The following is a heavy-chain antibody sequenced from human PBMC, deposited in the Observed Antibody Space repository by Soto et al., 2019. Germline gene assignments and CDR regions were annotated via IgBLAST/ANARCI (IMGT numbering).Heavy chain of an antibody. V-gene: IGHV1-2*02. CDR2: INPNSGGT. CDR1: GYTFTGYY. CDR3: AREGYPSSDYYGMDV. D-gene: IGHD5-12*01. Sequence: ASVKVSCKXSGYTFTGYYMHWVRQAPGQGLEWMGWINPNSGGTNYAQKFQGRVTMTRDTSISTAYMELSRLRSDDTAVYYCAREGYPSSDYYGMDVWGQGTTVTVSS. J-gene: IGHJ6*02.